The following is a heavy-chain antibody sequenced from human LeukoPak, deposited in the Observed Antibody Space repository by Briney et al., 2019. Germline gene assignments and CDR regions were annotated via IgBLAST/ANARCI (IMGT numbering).Heavy chain of an antibody. J-gene: IGHJ4*02. V-gene: IGHV4-39*01. CDR2: IYYSGNT. D-gene: IGHD5-18*01. CDR1: GGSISSSSYY. CDR3: VRHRSGGYSYGVLDY. Sequence: SETLSLTCTVSGGSISSSSYYWDWIRQPPEKGLEWIGSIYYSGNTYYNPSLKSRVTISVDTSKNQFSLKLSSVTAADTAVYYCVRHRSGGYSYGVLDYWGQGTPVTVSS.